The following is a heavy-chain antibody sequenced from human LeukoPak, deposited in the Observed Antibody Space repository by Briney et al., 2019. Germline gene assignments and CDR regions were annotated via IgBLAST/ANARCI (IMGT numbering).Heavy chain of an antibody. CDR2: IYHSGST. CDR1: GYSIISGYY. V-gene: IGHV4-38-2*02. J-gene: IGHJ5*02. Sequence: SETLSLTCTVSGYSIISGYYWGWIRQPPGKGLVCIGSIYHSGSTNYNPALNSRVTRPVHTSKNQFSLKLSSVTAADTGVYYCARGRVLDPWGQGTLVNVSS. CDR3: ARGRVLDP.